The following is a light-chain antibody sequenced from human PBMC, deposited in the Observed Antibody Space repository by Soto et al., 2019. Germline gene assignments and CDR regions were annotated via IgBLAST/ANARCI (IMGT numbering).Light chain of an antibody. V-gene: IGKV4-1*01. CDR2: WAS. CDR1: QSVLWSSNNKNH. Sequence: DIVMTQSPDSLAVSLGERATINCKSSQSVLWSSNNKNHLAWYQQKPGQPPKLLIFWASTRESGVPDRFSVSGSGTDFTLTINSLQAEDVAVYYCQQYYSTPWTFGQGTKVEIK. J-gene: IGKJ1*01. CDR3: QQYYSTPWT.